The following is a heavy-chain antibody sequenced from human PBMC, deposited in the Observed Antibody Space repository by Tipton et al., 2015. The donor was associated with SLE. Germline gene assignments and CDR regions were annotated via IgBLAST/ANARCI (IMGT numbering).Heavy chain of an antibody. CDR1: GFTFRNYW. CDR3: ARTRAFDI. CDR2: IKQDGSEK. V-gene: IGHV3-7*01. Sequence: SLRLSCAASGFTFRNYWMSWARQAPGKGLEWVANIKQDGSEKYYVDSVKGRFTISRDNAKNSLYLQMNSLRAEDTAVYYCARTRAFDIWGQGTMVTVSS. J-gene: IGHJ3*02.